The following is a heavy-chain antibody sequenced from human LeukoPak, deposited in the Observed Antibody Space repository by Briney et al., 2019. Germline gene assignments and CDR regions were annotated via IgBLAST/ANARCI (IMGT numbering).Heavy chain of an antibody. Sequence: SETLSLTWTVSGGSISSYYWSWIRQPPGKGLEWIGYIYYSGSTNYNPSLKSRVTISVDASKNQFSLNLTSVTAADTAVYYCARVSGYGGNSGVWGQGTLVTVSS. CDR3: ARVSGYGGNSGV. J-gene: IGHJ4*02. D-gene: IGHD4-23*01. CDR2: IYYSGST. CDR1: GGSISSYY. V-gene: IGHV4-59*01.